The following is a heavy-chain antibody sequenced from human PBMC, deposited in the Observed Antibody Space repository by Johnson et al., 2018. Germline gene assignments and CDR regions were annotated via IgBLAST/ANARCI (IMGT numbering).Heavy chain of an antibody. CDR2: ITKSGDNS. Sequence: EVQLVESGGGLVQPGGSLRLSCAASGFTFSTYAMSWVRQAPGKGLEWVSAITKSGDNSHYTDSVKGRFTVSRENSRNTLFLQMNSLRTDDMAGYYCARDPHYGFDVWGQGTMVTVSS. V-gene: IGHV3-23*04. CDR1: GFTFSTYA. CDR3: ARDPHYGFDV. J-gene: IGHJ3*01.